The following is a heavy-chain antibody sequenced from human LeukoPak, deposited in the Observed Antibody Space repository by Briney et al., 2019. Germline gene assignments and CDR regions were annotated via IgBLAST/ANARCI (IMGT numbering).Heavy chain of an antibody. CDR3: ARGRLVRGGLYYYYMDV. D-gene: IGHD3-10*01. V-gene: IGHV1-3*03. Sequence: ASVKVSCKASGYTFTSYAMHWVRQAPGQRLEWMGWINAGNGNTKYSQEFQGRVTMTRDTSASTAYMELGSLRSEDTAVYYCARGRLVRGGLYYYYMDVWGKGTTVTVSS. CDR2: INAGNGNT. J-gene: IGHJ6*03. CDR1: GYTFTSYA.